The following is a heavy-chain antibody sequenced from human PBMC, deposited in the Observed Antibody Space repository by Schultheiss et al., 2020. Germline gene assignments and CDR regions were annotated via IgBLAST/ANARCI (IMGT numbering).Heavy chain of an antibody. D-gene: IGHD4-17*01. CDR1: GFTFDDYA. J-gene: IGHJ4*02. Sequence: GGSLRLSCAASGFTFDDYAMHWVRQAPGKGLEWVSGINSDGSSTSYADSVKGRFTISRDNSKNTLYLQMNSLRAEDTAVYYCAGWDTVTTLYGYWGQGTLVTVSS. CDR2: INSDGSST. V-gene: IGHV3-74*01. CDR3: AGWDTVTTLYGY.